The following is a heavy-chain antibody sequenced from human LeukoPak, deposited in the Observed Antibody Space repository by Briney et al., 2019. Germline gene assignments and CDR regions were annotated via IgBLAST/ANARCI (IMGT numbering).Heavy chain of an antibody. D-gene: IGHD5-18*01. J-gene: IGHJ6*02. Sequence: GGSLRLSFAASGFTFSSYAMHWVRQAPGKGLEWVAVISYDGSNKYYADSVKGRFTISRDNSKNTLYLQMNSLRAEDTAVYYCARGSVTTGPFGMDVWGQGTTVTVSS. CDR3: ARGSVTTGPFGMDV. V-gene: IGHV3-30-3*01. CDR1: GFTFSSYA. CDR2: ISYDGSNK.